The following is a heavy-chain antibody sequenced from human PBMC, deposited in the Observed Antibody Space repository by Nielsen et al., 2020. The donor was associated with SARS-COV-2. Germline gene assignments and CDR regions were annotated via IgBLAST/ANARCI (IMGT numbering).Heavy chain of an antibody. Sequence: GGSLRLSCAASGFTFSSYGMHWVRQAPGKGLEWVAVISYDGSDKYYADSVKGRFTISRDNSKNTLYLHMNSLRAEDTAVYYCVTGGQWLVRHPYGMEVWGQGTTVTVSS. J-gene: IGHJ6*02. CDR2: ISYDGSDK. D-gene: IGHD6-19*01. V-gene: IGHV3-30*02. CDR3: VTGGQWLVRHPYGMEV. CDR1: GFTFSSYG.